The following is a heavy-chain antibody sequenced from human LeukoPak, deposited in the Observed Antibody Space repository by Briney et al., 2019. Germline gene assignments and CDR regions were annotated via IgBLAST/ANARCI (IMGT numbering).Heavy chain of an antibody. V-gene: IGHV3-30-3*01. Sequence: GGSLRLSCAASGFTFSSYAMHWVRQAPGKGLEWVAVISYDGSNKYYADSVKGRFTISRDNSKNTLYLQMNSLRAEDTAVYYCARDGYCSSTSCFKWMLDWFDPWGQGTLVTVSS. D-gene: IGHD2-2*01. CDR1: GFTFSSYA. CDR2: ISYDGSNK. CDR3: ARDGYCSSTSCFKWMLDWFDP. J-gene: IGHJ5*02.